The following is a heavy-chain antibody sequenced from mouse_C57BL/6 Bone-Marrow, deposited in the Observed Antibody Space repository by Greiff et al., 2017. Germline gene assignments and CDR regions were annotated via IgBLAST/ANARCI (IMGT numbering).Heavy chain of an antibody. D-gene: IGHD1-1*01. CDR1: GYTFTSYW. V-gene: IGHV1-72*01. CDR2: IDPNSGGT. CDR3: ARSGYYGSSYVGVFDV. J-gene: IGHJ1*03. Sequence: QVHVKQPGAELVKPGASVKLSCKASGYTFTSYWMHWVKQRPGRGLEWIGRIDPNSGGTKYNEKFKSKATLTVDKPSSTAYMQLSSLTSEDSAVYYCARSGYYGSSYVGVFDVWGTGTTVTVSS.